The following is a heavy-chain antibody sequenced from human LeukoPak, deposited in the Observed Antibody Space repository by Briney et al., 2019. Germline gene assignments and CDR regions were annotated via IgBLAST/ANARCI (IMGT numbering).Heavy chain of an antibody. D-gene: IGHD6-13*01. CDR1: GGSISSYY. Sequence: SETLSLTCSVSGGSISSYYWSWIRQPPGKGLEWIGYIYYSGSTNYNPSLKSRVTISVDTSKNQFSLKLSSVTAADTAVYYCAREGRSSWYGPNYFDYWGQGTLVTVSS. CDR2: IYYSGST. CDR3: AREGRSSWYGPNYFDY. J-gene: IGHJ4*02. V-gene: IGHV4-59*01.